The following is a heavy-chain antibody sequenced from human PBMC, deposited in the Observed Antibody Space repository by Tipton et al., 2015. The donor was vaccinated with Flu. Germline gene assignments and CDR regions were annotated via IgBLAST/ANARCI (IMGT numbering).Heavy chain of an antibody. CDR2: VYTSGST. V-gene: IGHV4-4*07. Sequence: TLSLTCTVSGGSISSYYWSWIRQPAGKGLEWIGRVYTSGSTYYNPSLKSRVTMSLDTSKNQFSLKLCSVAAADTALYYCAGYASSQPGRAFDVWGQGTMVIVSS. D-gene: IGHD6-13*01. J-gene: IGHJ3*01. CDR3: AGYASSQPGRAFDV. CDR1: GGSISSYY.